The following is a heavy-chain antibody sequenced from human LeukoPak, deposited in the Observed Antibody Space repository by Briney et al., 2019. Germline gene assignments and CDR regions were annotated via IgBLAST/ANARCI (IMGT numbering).Heavy chain of an antibody. V-gene: IGHV1-18*01. CDR3: ARDRAQANWFDP. D-gene: IGHD3-10*01. J-gene: IGHJ5*02. Sequence: ASVKVSCEASGYTFTSYGISWVRQAPGQGLEWMRWISAYNGNTNYAQKLQGRVTMTTDTSTSTAYMELRSLRSDDTAVYYCARDRAQANWFDPWGQGTLVTVSS. CDR2: ISAYNGNT. CDR1: GYTFTSYG.